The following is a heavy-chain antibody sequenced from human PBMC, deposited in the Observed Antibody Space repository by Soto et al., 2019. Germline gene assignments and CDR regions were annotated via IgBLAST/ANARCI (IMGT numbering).Heavy chain of an antibody. V-gene: IGHV1-69*01. J-gene: IGHJ4*01. D-gene: IGHD3-22*01. CDR1: GGTFSRHA. CDR3: ARGWGYDSSDYYYAY. Sequence: QVQLVQSGAEVRKPGSSVEVSCKASGGTFSRHAISWVRQAPGQGLEWMGGIIPMFGTANHAQKFQGRVTIIADESTSTAYMKLSSLRSEDTAIYYCARGWGYDSSDYYYAYWGQGTVVIVSS. CDR2: IIPMFGTA.